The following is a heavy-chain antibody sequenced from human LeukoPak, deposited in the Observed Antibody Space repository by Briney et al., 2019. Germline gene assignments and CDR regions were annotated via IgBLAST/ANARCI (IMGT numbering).Heavy chain of an antibody. Sequence: SQTLSLTCTVSGGAISSGSHYWSWIRQSAGKGLEWIGRIHTSGTTNSNPSLKSRVTISVDTSKNQFSLKLSSVTAADTAVYYCAREYYDSNKAPAFDIWGQGTMATVS. D-gene: IGHD3-22*01. J-gene: IGHJ3*02. CDR3: AREYYDSNKAPAFDI. CDR2: IHTSGTT. V-gene: IGHV4-61*02. CDR1: GGAISSGSHY.